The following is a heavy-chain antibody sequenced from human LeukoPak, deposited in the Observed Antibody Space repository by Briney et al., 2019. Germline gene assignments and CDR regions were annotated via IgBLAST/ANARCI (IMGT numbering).Heavy chain of an antibody. CDR1: GGTFSSYA. CDR3: ARPVANSYYYYYGMDV. J-gene: IGHJ6*02. Sequence: EASVKVSCKASGGTFSSYAISWVRQAPGQGLEWVGGIIPIFGTANYAQKFQGRVTITADESTSTAYMELSSLRSEDTAVYYCARPVANSYYYYYGMDVWGQGTTVTVSS. D-gene: IGHD2-15*01. V-gene: IGHV1-69*13. CDR2: IIPIFGTA.